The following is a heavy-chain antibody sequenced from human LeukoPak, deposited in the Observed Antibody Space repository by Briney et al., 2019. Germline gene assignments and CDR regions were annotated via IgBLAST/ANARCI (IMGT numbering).Heavy chain of an antibody. CDR2: IYYSGST. V-gene: IGHV4-59*01. CDR1: LGSPSRYY. D-gene: IGHD3-9*01. CDR3: ARITRMYYDILSWRLYYIVV. Sequence: SGTLSHTRTLSLGSPSRYYWSWLRRPPGKGLERIGHIYYSGSTNYNPSRKSRVTISVDSSKNQFFLKLSSVSAADTAVYYCARITRMYYDILSWRLYYIVVWGEGTAVTVSS. J-gene: IGHJ6*03.